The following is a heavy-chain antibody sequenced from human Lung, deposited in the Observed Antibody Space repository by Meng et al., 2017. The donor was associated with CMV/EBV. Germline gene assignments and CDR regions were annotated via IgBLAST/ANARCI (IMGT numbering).Heavy chain of an antibody. Sequence: SCAASGFTFSTYAMHWVRQAPGKGLEWVSVISYDGSNKYYADSVKGRFTISRDNSKNTLYLQMNSLRAEDTAIYYCAGAVTPYSYGSIVRNLFDPWGQGXLVTVSS. D-gene: IGHD5-18*01. CDR2: ISYDGSNK. J-gene: IGHJ5*02. CDR1: GFTFSTYA. CDR3: AGAVTPYSYGSIVRNLFDP. V-gene: IGHV3-30-3*01.